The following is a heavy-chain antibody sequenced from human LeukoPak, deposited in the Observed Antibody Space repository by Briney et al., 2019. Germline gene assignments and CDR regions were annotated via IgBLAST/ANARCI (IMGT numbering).Heavy chain of an antibody. Sequence: SETLSLTCAVYGGSFSGYYWSWIRQPPGKGLEWIGEINHSGSTNCNPSLKSRVTISVDTSKNQFSLKLSSVTAADTAVYYCARLFGGVTTFDFWGQGALVTVSS. CDR1: GGSFSGYY. J-gene: IGHJ4*02. V-gene: IGHV4-34*01. D-gene: IGHD1-1*01. CDR3: ARLFGGVTTFDF. CDR2: INHSGST.